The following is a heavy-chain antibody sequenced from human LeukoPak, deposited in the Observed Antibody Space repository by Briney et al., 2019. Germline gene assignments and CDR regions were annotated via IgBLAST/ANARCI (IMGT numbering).Heavy chain of an antibody. CDR3: ARQGWLQLASQAFDI. CDR1: GYSFTSYW. CDR2: IYPGDSDT. Sequence: GESLKISCKGSGYSFTSYWIGWVRQMPGKGLEWMGIIYPGDSDTRYSASFQGQVTISADKSISTAYLQWSSLKASDTAMYYCARQGWLQLASQAFDIWGQGTMVTVSS. V-gene: IGHV5-51*01. J-gene: IGHJ3*02. D-gene: IGHD5-24*01.